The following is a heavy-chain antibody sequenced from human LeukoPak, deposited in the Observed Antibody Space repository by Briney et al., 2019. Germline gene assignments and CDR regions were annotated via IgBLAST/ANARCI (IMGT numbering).Heavy chain of an antibody. CDR1: GYTFTGYY. Sequence: ASVTVSCTASGYTFTGYYIHWVRQAPGQGLEWMGVVNPSSGSTTYSQKFQGRVTVTRDTSTSTVYMDLSSLRSEDTAVYYCARAVGPRGGNWFDPWGQGTLVTVSS. J-gene: IGHJ5*02. CDR2: VNPSSGST. CDR3: ARAVGPRGGNWFDP. V-gene: IGHV1-46*01. D-gene: IGHD1-26*01.